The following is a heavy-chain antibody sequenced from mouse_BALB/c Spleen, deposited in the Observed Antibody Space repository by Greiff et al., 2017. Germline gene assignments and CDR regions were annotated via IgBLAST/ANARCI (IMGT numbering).Heavy chain of an antibody. CDR2: IRNKANGYTT. D-gene: IGHD1-1*01. Sequence: EVKLMESGGGLVQPGGSLRLSCATSGFTFTDYYMSWVRQPPGKALEWLGFIRNKANGYTTEYSASVKGRFTISRDNSQSILYLQMNTLRAEDSATYYCARDDRDYYVFAYWGQGTLVTVSS. J-gene: IGHJ3*01. V-gene: IGHV7-3*02. CDR3: ARDDRDYYVFAY. CDR1: GFTFTDYY.